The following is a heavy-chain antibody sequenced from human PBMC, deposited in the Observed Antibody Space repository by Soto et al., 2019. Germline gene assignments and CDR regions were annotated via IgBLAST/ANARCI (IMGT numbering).Heavy chain of an antibody. Sequence: QVQLQESGPGLVKPSETLSLTCTVSGGSISSYYWSWIRQPPGKGLECIGYIYYSGSTNYNPSLKSRVTISVDTSKNQFSLKLSSVTAADTAVYYCARYGSGSSVWFVSWGQGTLVTVSS. D-gene: IGHD3-10*01. CDR2: IYYSGST. J-gene: IGHJ5*01. CDR3: ARYGSGSSVWFVS. CDR1: GGSISSYY. V-gene: IGHV4-59*01.